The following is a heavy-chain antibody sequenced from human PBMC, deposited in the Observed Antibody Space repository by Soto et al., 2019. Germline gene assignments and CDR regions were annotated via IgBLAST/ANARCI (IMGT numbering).Heavy chain of an antibody. D-gene: IGHD5-12*01. Sequence: SETLSLTCTVSGGSISSSSYYWGWIRQPPGKGLEWIGSIYYSGSTYYNPSLKSRVTISVDTSKNQFSLKLSSVTAADTAKYFCAREGNLGRWLQPLDFWGQGTLVTVSS. V-gene: IGHV4-39*07. CDR3: AREGNLGRWLQPLDF. J-gene: IGHJ4*02. CDR1: GGSISSSSYY. CDR2: IYYSGST.